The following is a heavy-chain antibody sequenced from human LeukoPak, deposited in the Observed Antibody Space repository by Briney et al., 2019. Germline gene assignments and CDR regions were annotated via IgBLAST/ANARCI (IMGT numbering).Heavy chain of an antibody. D-gene: IGHD6-13*01. Sequence: PGGSLRLSCAASGFSFSTYAMSWVRQAPGKGLEWVSVISGSGGGTYYADSVKGRFTISRDNSKNTLYMQMNSLRAQDTAVYCCAGDCYSSSVGGFDIWGQGTMVTVSS. CDR2: ISGSGGGT. V-gene: IGHV3-23*01. J-gene: IGHJ3*02. CDR3: AGDCYSSSVGGFDI. CDR1: GFSFSTYA.